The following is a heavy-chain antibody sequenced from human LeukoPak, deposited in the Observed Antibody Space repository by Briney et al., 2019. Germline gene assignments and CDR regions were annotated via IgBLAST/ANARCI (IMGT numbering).Heavy chain of an antibody. CDR2: INPNSGNT. J-gene: IGHJ6*03. D-gene: IGHD3-10*01. CDR1: GYTFTGYY. CDR3: ARGFRGVIITAYYYYYYMDV. V-gene: IGHV1-8*02. Sequence: ASVKVSCKASGYTFTGYYMHWVRQAPGQGLEWMGRINPNSGNTGYAQKFQGRVTMTRNTSISTAYMELSSLRSEDTAVYYCARGFRGVIITAYYYYYYMDVWGKGTTVTVSS.